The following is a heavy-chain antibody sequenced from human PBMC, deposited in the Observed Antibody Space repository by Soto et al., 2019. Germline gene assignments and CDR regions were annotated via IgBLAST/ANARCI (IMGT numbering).Heavy chain of an antibody. CDR1: GFTFSSYA. Sequence: GGSLRLSCAASGFTFSSYAMSWVRQAPGKGLEWVSTISGTGGSTYYPDSVKGRFTISRDNAKNSVYLQMNSLRDEDTAVYFCARMAGDGYLPFASWGQGTVVTVS. V-gene: IGHV3-23*01. CDR2: ISGTGGST. D-gene: IGHD2-21*01. CDR3: ARMAGDGYLPFAS. J-gene: IGHJ4*02.